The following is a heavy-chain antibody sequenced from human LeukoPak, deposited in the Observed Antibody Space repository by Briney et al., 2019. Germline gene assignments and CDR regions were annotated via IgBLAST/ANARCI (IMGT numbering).Heavy chain of an antibody. Sequence: EASVKVSCKASGYNFTTYGISWVRQASGQGLEWMGWISPYNGNTKYTQKLQGKFTMTTDTSTSTAYMELSSLRSDDSAIYYCARDRYRNAYNGFDFWGQGTLVTVSS. CDR3: ARDRYRNAYNGFDF. J-gene: IGHJ4*02. CDR2: ISPYNGNT. CDR1: GYNFTTYG. V-gene: IGHV1-18*01. D-gene: IGHD3-16*01.